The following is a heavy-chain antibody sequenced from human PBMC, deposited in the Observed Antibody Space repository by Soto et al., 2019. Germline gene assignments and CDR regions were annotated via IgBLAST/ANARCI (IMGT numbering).Heavy chain of an antibody. CDR3: ARDEAPYYYDSSGYYMGNWFDP. J-gene: IGHJ5*02. CDR1: GGTFSSYA. CDR2: IIPIFGTA. D-gene: IGHD3-22*01. Sequence: SVKVSCKASGGTFSSYAISWVRQAPGQGLEWMGGIIPIFGTANYAQKFQGRVTITADKSTSTAYMELSSLRSEDTAVYYCARDEAPYYYDSSGYYMGNWFDPWGQGTLVTAPQ. V-gene: IGHV1-69*06.